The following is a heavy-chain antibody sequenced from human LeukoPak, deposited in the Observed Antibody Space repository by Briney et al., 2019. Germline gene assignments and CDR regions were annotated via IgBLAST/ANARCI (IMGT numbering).Heavy chain of an antibody. CDR2: ISGSGGST. V-gene: IGHV3-23*01. J-gene: IGHJ4*02. CDR1: GFTFSSYA. CDR3: AKEYYDILTGRPTFDY. D-gene: IGHD3-9*01. Sequence: GGSLRLSCAASGFTFSSYAMSWVRQAPGKGLEWVSAISGSGGSTYYADSVKGRFTISRDNSKNTLYLQMNRLRAEDTAVYYCAKEYYDILTGRPTFDYWGQGTLVTVSS.